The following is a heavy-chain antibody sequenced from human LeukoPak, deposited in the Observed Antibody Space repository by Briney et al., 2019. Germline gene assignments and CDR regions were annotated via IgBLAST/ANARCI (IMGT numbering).Heavy chain of an antibody. CDR1: GGSISSYY. J-gene: IGHJ5*02. Sequence: SETLSLTCTVSGGSISSYYWSWIRQPPGKGLEWIGYIYYSGSTNYNPSLKSRVTISVDTSKNQFSLKLSSVTAADTAVYYCARDLPPRIVGATGWFDPWGQGTLVTVSS. CDR3: ARDLPPRIVGATGWFDP. D-gene: IGHD1-26*01. CDR2: IYYSGST. V-gene: IGHV4-59*01.